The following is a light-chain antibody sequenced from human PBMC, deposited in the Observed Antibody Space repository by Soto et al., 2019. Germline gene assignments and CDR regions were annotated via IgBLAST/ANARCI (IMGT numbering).Light chain of an antibody. V-gene: IGKV3-20*01. CDR3: HQCAHSPLT. CDR2: DAV. CDR1: QTITKNH. J-gene: IGKJ1*01. Sequence: EIVLTQSPGILSLSAGERAILTCRASQTITKNHVAWYQQKPGQTPRLIIYDAVNRATGVPDRFSGSGSGTDFTLTISRLEPEDFAVYYCHQCAHSPLTFGQGTNVEIK.